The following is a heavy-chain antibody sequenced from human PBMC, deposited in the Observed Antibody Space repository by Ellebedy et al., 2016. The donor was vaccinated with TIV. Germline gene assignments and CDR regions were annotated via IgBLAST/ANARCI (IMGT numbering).Heavy chain of an antibody. V-gene: IGHV3-33*08. Sequence: GGSLRLSCAASGFTFSSYGMHWVRQAPGKGLEWVAGLWFDGDNRYYADSVKGRFTISRDNAKNSLYLQINSLRVDDTAVYHCARDPRFIDENHNWFDPWGQGTLVTVSS. CDR1: GFTFSSYG. J-gene: IGHJ5*02. CDR2: LWFDGDNR. CDR3: ARDPRFIDENHNWFDP. D-gene: IGHD1-26*01.